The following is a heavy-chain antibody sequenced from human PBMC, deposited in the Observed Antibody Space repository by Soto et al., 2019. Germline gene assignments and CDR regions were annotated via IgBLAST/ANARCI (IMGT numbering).Heavy chain of an antibody. D-gene: IGHD3-9*01. CDR2: INAGNGNT. J-gene: IGHJ6*03. V-gene: IGHV1-3*01. Sequence: ASVKVSCKASGYTFTSYSMHWVRQAPGQRLEWMGWINAGNGNTKYSQKFQGRVTITRDTSASTAYMELSSLRSEDTAVYYCARVQSALNFDWFHPRLDYYYMDVWGKGTTITSP. CDR1: GYTFTSYS. CDR3: ARVQSALNFDWFHPRLDYYYMDV.